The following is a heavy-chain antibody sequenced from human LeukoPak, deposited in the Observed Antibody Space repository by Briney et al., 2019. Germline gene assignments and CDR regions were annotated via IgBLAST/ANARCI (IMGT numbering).Heavy chain of an antibody. Sequence: SETLSLTCTVSGGSISSSSYYWGWIRQPPGKELEWVGSIYYSGSTYYNPSLKSRVTISVDTSKNQFSLKLSSVTAADTAVYYCARDKRDYYDSSGYSRFDPWGQGTLVTVSS. J-gene: IGHJ5*02. CDR2: IYYSGST. D-gene: IGHD3-22*01. CDR3: ARDKRDYYDSSGYSRFDP. CDR1: GGSISSSSYY. V-gene: IGHV4-39*07.